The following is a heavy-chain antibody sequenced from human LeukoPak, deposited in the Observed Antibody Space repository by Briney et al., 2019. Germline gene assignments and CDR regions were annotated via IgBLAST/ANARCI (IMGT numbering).Heavy chain of an antibody. Sequence: TGGSLRLSCAASGFTFSIYSMNWVRQAPGKGLEWVSSISSSSSYIYYADSVKGRFTISRDNAKNSLYLQMNSLRAEDTAVYYCARDYSSGPSNFDYWGQGTLVTVSS. J-gene: IGHJ4*02. CDR2: ISSSSSYI. CDR1: GFTFSIYS. CDR3: ARDYSSGPSNFDY. V-gene: IGHV3-21*01. D-gene: IGHD6-19*01.